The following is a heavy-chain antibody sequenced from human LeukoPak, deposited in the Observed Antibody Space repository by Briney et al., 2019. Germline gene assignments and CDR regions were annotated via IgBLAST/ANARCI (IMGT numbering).Heavy chain of an antibody. CDR2: ISSSSSYI. CDR1: GFTFSSYS. Sequence: PGGSLRLSCAASGFTFSSYSMNWVRQAPGKGLEWVSSISSSSSYIYYADSVKGRFTISRDNAKNSLYLQMNSLRAEDTAVYYCARVSGVVPAAIDMDVWGKGTTVTVSS. CDR3: ARVSGVVPAAIDMDV. D-gene: IGHD2-2*01. V-gene: IGHV3-21*01. J-gene: IGHJ6*03.